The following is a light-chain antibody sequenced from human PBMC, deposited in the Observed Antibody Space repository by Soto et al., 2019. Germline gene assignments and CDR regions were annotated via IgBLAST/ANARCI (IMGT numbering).Light chain of an antibody. CDR1: QTISSW. Sequence: DTQMTQSPSTLSASVGDRVTITCRASQTISSWLAWYQQKPGKAPKLLINKASSLESGVPSRSSGSGSGTEFTRTISSLQPDDFATYYCQQYNSYRTFGQGTKVEIK. CDR2: KAS. CDR3: QQYNSYRT. J-gene: IGKJ1*01. V-gene: IGKV1-5*03.